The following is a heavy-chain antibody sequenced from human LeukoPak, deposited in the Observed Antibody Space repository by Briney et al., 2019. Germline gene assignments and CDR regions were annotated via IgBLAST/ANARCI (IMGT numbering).Heavy chain of an antibody. CDR1: GFTFSSYW. V-gene: IGHV3-7*03. J-gene: IGHJ4*02. D-gene: IGHD2/OR15-2a*01. CDR2: IKKDGSEK. CDR3: AKDSAKKYDDY. Sequence: GGSLRLSCAASGFTFSSYWMSWVRQAPGKGLEWVANIKKDGSEKYYVDSVKGRFTISRDNSKNTLYLQMNSLRAEDTAVYYCAKDSAKKYDDYWGQGTLVTVSS.